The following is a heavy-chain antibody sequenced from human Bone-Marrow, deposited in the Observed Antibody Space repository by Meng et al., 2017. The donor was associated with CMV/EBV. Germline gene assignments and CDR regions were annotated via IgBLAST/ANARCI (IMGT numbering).Heavy chain of an antibody. CDR3: ARDNYVAPYYGMDV. D-gene: IGHD4-11*01. J-gene: IGHJ6*02. Sequence: GESLKISWAASGFTGSSHYMSWVRQAPGKGLEWVSVIYSGGSTYYADSVKGRFTISRDNSKNTLYLQMNSLRAEDTAVYYCARDNYVAPYYGMDVWGQGTTVTVSS. V-gene: IGHV3-53*01. CDR2: IYSGGST. CDR1: GFTGSSHY.